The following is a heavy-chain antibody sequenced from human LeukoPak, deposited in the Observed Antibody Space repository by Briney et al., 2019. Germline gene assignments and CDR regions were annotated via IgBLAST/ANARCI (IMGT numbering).Heavy chain of an antibody. D-gene: IGHD6-6*01. V-gene: IGHV3-23*01. J-gene: IGHJ4*02. CDR3: AKDPYRSSAGLGDC. Sequence: GGSLRLSCAASGFTFSSYAMSWVRQAPGKGLEWVSAISGGGQTTPYADSVKGRSTISRDNSKNTLYMQMNSLRAEDTAVYYCAKDPYRSSAGLGDCWGQGTLVTVSS. CDR2: ISGGGQTT. CDR1: GFTFSSYA.